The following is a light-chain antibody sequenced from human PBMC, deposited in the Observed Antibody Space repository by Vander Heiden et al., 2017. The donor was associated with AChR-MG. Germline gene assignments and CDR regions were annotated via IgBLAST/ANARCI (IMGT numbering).Light chain of an antibody. V-gene: IGKV3-15*01. J-gene: IGKJ4*01. Sequence: EIVMTQSPATLSVSPGERATLSCRASQSVGSNLAWYQQKPGQAPRLLIYGASTRATGIPAGFSGTGSGTEFTLTISSLQSEDFAVYHCQQYSNWRLTFGGGTKVAIK. CDR3: QQYSNWRLT. CDR1: QSVGSN. CDR2: GAS.